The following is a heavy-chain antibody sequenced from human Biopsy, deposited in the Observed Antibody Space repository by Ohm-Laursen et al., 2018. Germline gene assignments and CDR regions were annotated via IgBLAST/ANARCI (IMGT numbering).Heavy chain of an antibody. CDR3: ARGSNDFGGLYFPR. CDR1: GGSFTGHY. D-gene: IGHD4-23*01. J-gene: IGHJ4*02. V-gene: IGHV4-59*11. CDR2: ISYTGYT. Sequence: SDTLSLTCTVSGGSFTGHYWSWIRQPPGKGRGWIGLISYTGYTSYNASLKSRVTISVDTSRNHFSLRLSSLTAADTAVYYCARGSNDFGGLYFPRWGQGTLLTVSS.